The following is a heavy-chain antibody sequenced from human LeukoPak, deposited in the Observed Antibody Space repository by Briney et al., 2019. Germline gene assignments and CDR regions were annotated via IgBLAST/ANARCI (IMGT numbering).Heavy chain of an antibody. V-gene: IGHV4-59*12. CDR2: IFYSGST. CDR1: GGSISNYY. Sequence: SETLSLTCTVSGGSISNYYWSWIRQPPGKGLEWIGDIFYSGSTNYNPSLKSRVTISVDRSKNQFSLKLSSVTAADTAVYYCARVSSSYGMDVWGQGTTVTVSS. CDR3: ARVSSSYGMDV. D-gene: IGHD1-26*01. J-gene: IGHJ6*02.